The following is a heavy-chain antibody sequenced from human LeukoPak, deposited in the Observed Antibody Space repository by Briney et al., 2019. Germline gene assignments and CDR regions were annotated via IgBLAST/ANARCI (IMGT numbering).Heavy chain of an antibody. D-gene: IGHD5-18*01. V-gene: IGHV5-51*01. CDR2: IYPGDSDT. CDR3: ARRVYYSYGSDY. J-gene: IGHJ4*02. Sequence: GESLKISCKGSGYSFTTYWIAWVRQMPGKGLEWMGIIYPGDSDTRYNPSFQGQVTISADKSVSTAYLQWSSLRASDTAMYYCARRVYYSYGSDYWGQGTLVTVSS. CDR1: GYSFTTYW.